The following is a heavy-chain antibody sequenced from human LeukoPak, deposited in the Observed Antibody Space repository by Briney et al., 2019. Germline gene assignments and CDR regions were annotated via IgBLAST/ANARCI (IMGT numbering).Heavy chain of an antibody. V-gene: IGHV1-18*01. D-gene: IGHD2-21*01. CDR2: FTVYNGNI. CDR3: ARNRAKGGGNCDY. CDR1: GYSFTSYG. Sequence: ASVKVSCKASGYSFTSYGFSWVRQSPRHRLKCMGCFTVYNGNIDYAQKLQGRITMTTDISTSTAYMELRSLRCDDTAVYYCARNRAKGGGNCDYWGQGTVVTVSS. J-gene: IGHJ4*02.